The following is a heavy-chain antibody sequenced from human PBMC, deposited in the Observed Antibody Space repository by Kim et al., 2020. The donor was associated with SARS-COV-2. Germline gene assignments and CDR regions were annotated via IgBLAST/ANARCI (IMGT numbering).Heavy chain of an antibody. CDR3: ASALRAYFYYHGMDV. V-gene: IGHV1-69*13. J-gene: IGHJ6*02. Sequence: SVKVSCKTSGGTISDYVISWVRQAPGQGLEWMGGIISMFGTTGYAEKFQGRVTIPAAASSSTAYMELSNLRSEDTAVYYCASALRAYFYYHGMDVWGQGTTVTVSS. CDR1: GGTISDYV. CDR2: IISMFGTT.